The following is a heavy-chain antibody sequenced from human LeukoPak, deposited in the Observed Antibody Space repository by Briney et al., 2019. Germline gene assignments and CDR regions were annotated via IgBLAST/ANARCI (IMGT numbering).Heavy chain of an antibody. CDR2: IYYSGST. J-gene: IGHJ4*02. CDR3: ARGMQQLYHFDS. Sequence: SETLSLTCAVSGGSISSYYWSWIRQPQGKGLEWIGYIYYSGSTNYNPSLKSRVTISVDTSKNQFSLKLLSVTAADTAVYYCARGMQQLYHFDSWGRGTLVTVSS. D-gene: IGHD6-13*01. V-gene: IGHV4-59*01. CDR1: GGSISSYY.